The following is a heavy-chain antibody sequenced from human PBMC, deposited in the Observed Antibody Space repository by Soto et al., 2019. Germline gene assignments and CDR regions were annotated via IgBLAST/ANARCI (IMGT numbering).Heavy chain of an antibody. J-gene: IGHJ4*02. D-gene: IGHD2-15*01. CDR2: IYYSGT. CDR3: ARDLAYCASGSCYAKWGS. V-gene: IGHV4-30-4*01. Sequence: PSETLSLTCTVSGGTITSDDYHWTWIRQPPGKGLEWIGFIYYSGTYYNPSLRGRVTISVDTSKNEFSLKLSSVTAADTAVYYCARDLAYCASGSCYAKWGSWGQGTLVTV. CDR1: GGTITSDDYH.